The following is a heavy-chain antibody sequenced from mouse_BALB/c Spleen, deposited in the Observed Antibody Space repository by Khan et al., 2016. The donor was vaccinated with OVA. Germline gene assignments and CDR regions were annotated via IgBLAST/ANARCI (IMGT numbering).Heavy chain of an antibody. D-gene: IGHD3-3*01. J-gene: IGHJ3*01. CDR3: ARGRAY. CDR2: ISYSGST. V-gene: IGHV3-2*02. CDR1: GYSITSDYA. Sequence: EVKLLESGPGLVKPSQSLSLTCTVTGYSITSDYAWNWIRQFPGNKLEWMGYISYSGSTSYTPSLKSRISITRDTSKTQFFLQLNSVTTEDTATYYCARGRAYWGQGTLVTVSA.